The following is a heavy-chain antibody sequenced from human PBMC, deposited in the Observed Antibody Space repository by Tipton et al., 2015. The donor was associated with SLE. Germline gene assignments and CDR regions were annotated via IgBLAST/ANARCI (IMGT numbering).Heavy chain of an antibody. CDR3: ARGQTTVEVVVAPPHFDY. CDR1: GGSFGSHY. V-gene: IGHV4-59*11. D-gene: IGHD3-22*01. Sequence: TLSLTCTVPGGSFGSHYWSWIRQPPGKGLVWIGYIYYSGSTNSNPSLKSRVTVSLDPSKNQFSLKMTSVTAADTAVYYCARGQTTVEVVVAPPHFDYWGQGTLVTVSS. CDR2: IYYSGST. J-gene: IGHJ4*02.